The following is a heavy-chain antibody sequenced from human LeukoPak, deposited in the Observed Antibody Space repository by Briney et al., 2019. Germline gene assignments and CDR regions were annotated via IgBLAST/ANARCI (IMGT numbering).Heavy chain of an antibody. V-gene: IGHV3-23*01. D-gene: IGHD3-22*01. CDR2: ISGGGTST. CDR3: AKAQFRITMIVVVTPFDY. Sequence: GGSLRLSCAASGFTFFNYAMSWVRQAPGKGLEWVSVISGGGTSTYYADSVKGRFTISRDNSKKTLYLQMNTLRAEDTAVYYCAKAQFRITMIVVVTPFDYWGQGTLVTVSS. CDR1: GFTFFNYA. J-gene: IGHJ4*02.